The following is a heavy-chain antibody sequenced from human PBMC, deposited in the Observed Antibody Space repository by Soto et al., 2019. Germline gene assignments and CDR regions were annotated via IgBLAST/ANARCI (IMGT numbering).Heavy chain of an antibody. J-gene: IGHJ5*02. CDR3: ARDGFNIYYYESSGHRWFDP. Sequence: ASGKVSCKASGYTFTNYGINWVRQAPGQGLEWMGWISAYNGNTKYTQKLQGRVTVTTDTSTSTAYMELRSLISDDTAVYYCARDGFNIYYYESSGHRWFDPWGQGTLLTLSS. CDR1: GYTFTNYG. D-gene: IGHD3-22*01. CDR2: ISAYNGNT. V-gene: IGHV1-18*04.